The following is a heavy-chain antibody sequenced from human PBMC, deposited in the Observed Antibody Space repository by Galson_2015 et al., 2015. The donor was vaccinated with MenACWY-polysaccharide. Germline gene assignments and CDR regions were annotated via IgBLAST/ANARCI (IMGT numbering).Heavy chain of an antibody. CDR3: AKDMITMVRGGPTHYYYYGMDV. V-gene: IGHV3-9*01. Sequence: SLRLSCAASGFTFDDYAMHWVRQAPGKGLEWVSGISWNSGSISYADSVKGRFTVSRDNAKNSLYLQMNSLRAEDTALYYCAKDMITMVRGGPTHYYYYGMDVWGQGTTVTVSS. CDR2: ISWNSGSI. CDR1: GFTFDDYA. D-gene: IGHD3-10*01. J-gene: IGHJ6*02.